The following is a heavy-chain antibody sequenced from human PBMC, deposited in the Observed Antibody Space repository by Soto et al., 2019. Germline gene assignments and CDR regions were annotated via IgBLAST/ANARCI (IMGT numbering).Heavy chain of an antibody. V-gene: IGHV4-31*03. Sequence: SETLSLTCTVSGGSISSGGYYWSWIRQHPGKGLEWIGYIYYSGSTYYNPSLKSRVTISVDTSKNQFSLKLSSVTAADTAVYYCARSLEDYYGSGDKEYFQHWGQGTLVTVSS. D-gene: IGHD3-10*01. CDR2: IYYSGST. CDR3: ARSLEDYYGSGDKEYFQH. J-gene: IGHJ1*01. CDR1: GGSISSGGYY.